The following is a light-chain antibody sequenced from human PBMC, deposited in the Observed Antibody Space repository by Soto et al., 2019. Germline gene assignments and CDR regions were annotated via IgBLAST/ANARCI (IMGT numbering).Light chain of an antibody. J-gene: IGLJ3*02. V-gene: IGLV2-23*01. Sequence: QSALTQPASVSGSPGQSITISCTGTSSDVGSYNLVSWYQQHPGKAPKLMIYEGSKRPLGVSNRFSGSKSGNTASLTISGLQAEDEADYYCCSYAGSSTLGVFGGGTKLT. CDR2: EGS. CDR3: CSYAGSSTLGV. CDR1: SSDVGSYNL.